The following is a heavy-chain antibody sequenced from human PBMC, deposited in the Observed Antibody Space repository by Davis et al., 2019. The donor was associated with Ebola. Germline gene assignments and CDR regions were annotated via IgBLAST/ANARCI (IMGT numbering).Heavy chain of an antibody. V-gene: IGHV1-18*04. D-gene: IGHD1-26*01. CDR1: GYTFTSYG. Sequence: ASVKVSCKASGYTFTSYGISWVRQAPGQGLEWMGWISAYNGNTNYAQKLQGRVTMTTDTSTSTAYMELRSLRSDDTAVYFCARTSIVGSTTTASDIWGQGTMVTVSS. CDR2: ISAYNGNT. CDR3: ARTSIVGSTTTASDI. J-gene: IGHJ3*02.